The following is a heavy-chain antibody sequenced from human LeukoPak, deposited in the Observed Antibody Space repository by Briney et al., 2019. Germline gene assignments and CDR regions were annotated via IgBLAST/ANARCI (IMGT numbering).Heavy chain of an antibody. CDR3: ASLEVRAHYYYHYMDV. D-gene: IGHD3-10*01. CDR2: INHSGST. CDR1: GGSFSGYY. V-gene: IGHV4-34*01. J-gene: IGHJ6*03. Sequence: PSETLSLTCAVYGGSFSGYYWSWIRQPPGKGLEWIGEINHSGSTNYNSSLKSRVTISVDTSKNQFSLKLSSVTAADTAVYYCASLEVRAHYYYHYMDVWGKGTTVTVSS.